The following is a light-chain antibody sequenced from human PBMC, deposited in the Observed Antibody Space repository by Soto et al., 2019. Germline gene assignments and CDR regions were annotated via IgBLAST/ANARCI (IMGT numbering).Light chain of an antibody. CDR2: DVN. CDR3: CSYAGSYILAI. J-gene: IGLJ2*01. Sequence: QSALTQPASVSGSPGQSITISCTGTSSDVGGYRYVSWFQQHPGKAPKLMIFDVNKRPSGVPDRFSGSKSVNTASLTISGLQADDEADYYCCSYAGSYILAIFGGGTKLTVL. CDR1: SSDVGGYRY. V-gene: IGLV2-11*01.